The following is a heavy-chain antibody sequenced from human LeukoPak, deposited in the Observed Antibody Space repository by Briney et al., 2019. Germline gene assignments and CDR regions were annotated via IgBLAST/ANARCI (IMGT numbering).Heavy chain of an antibody. CDR2: IHYSESI. CDR1: GVSISDYY. CDR3: ARGVRSSGWPYFDY. J-gene: IGHJ4*02. Sequence: SETLSLTCTISGVSISDYYWSWIRQPPGRGLEWIGYIHYSESINYNPSLRSRVTISLDTSKNQFSLMLNSMTAADAAVYYCARGVRSSGWPYFDYWGQGALVTVSS. V-gene: IGHV4-59*01. D-gene: IGHD6-19*01.